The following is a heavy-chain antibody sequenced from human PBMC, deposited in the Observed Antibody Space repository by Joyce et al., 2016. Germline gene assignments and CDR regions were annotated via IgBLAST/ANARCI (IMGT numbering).Heavy chain of an antibody. CDR2: VDSDGSGT. Sequence: EVQLVESGGGLLQPGGSLRLSCAASGFTFTNYWMHWGRHAPGKGRVGVARVDSDGSGTSYADSVKGRFTISRDNAKNMVYLQMNSLRIEDTAVYYCGSVFEYWGRGALVTVSS. J-gene: IGHJ4*02. CDR3: GSVFEY. V-gene: IGHV3-74*01. CDR1: GFTFTNYW.